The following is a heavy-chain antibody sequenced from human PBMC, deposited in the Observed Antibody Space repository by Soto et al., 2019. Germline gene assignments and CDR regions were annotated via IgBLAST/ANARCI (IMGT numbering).Heavy chain of an antibody. CDR3: ARGPGYYFDY. CDR1: GFTFGYYS. J-gene: IGHJ4*02. Sequence: PGGSLRLSCAASGFTFGYYSMNWVRQAPGKGLEWISYISGSSGTIYYADSVKGRFTISRDNAKNSLSLQMGSLRAEDMAVYYCARGPGYYFDYWGQGTLFTVSS. V-gene: IGHV3-48*01. CDR2: ISGSSGTI.